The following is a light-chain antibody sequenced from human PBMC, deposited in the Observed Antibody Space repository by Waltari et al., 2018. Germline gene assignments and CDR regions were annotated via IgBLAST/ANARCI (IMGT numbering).Light chain of an antibody. V-gene: IGKV1-39*01. CDR1: QSISTY. CDR3: QQSYSSPRT. CDR2: SAS. J-gene: IGKJ1*01. Sequence: DIQMTQSPSSLSASVGDRVTITCRASQSISTYLNWYQQKPGKAPKLLIWSASFFQSGVPSRFSGSGSGTDFTLTISSLQPEDFATFYCQQSYSSPRTFGQGTKVEIK.